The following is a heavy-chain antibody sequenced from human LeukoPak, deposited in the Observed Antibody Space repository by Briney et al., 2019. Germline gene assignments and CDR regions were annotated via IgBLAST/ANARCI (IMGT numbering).Heavy chain of an antibody. D-gene: IGHD3-10*01. CDR3: AKVWGGFDY. CDR2: ISGSGSGT. V-gene: IGHV3-23*01. CDR1: GFTFSTYT. J-gene: IGHJ4*02. Sequence: GGCLRLSCAAAGFTFSTYTISWVRQAPGKGLGWVASISGSGSGTYYADSVQGRFTISRDNSQNTVYLQMSSLRAEDTAVYFCAKVWGGFDYWGLGTLVTVSS.